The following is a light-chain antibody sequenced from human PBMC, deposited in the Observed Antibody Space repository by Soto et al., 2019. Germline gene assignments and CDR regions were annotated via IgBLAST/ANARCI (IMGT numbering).Light chain of an antibody. J-gene: IGKJ5*01. CDR3: HQRQSWPRT. CDR1: QYINTR. CDR2: QTS. V-gene: IGKV3-11*01. Sequence: EIVLPQSPATLSSFPGDRVTLSCRASQYINTRLAWSQHRPGQAPRLLIYQTSLRAAGIPARFSASGSGTDFTLAISDVQPEDFALYYCHQRQSWPRTFGQGTRLE.